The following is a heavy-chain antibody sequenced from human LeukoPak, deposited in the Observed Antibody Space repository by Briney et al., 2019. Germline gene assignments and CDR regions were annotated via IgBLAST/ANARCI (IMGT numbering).Heavy chain of an antibody. Sequence: SETLSLTCTVSGGSISGGGYYWSWIRQHPGKGLEWIGYIYYSGSTYYNPSLKSRVTISVDTSKNQFSLKLSSVTAADTAVYYCARVVAAAGYFDYWGQGTLVTVSS. CDR1: GGSISGGGYY. D-gene: IGHD6-13*01. V-gene: IGHV4-31*03. CDR2: IYYSGST. J-gene: IGHJ4*02. CDR3: ARVVAAAGYFDY.